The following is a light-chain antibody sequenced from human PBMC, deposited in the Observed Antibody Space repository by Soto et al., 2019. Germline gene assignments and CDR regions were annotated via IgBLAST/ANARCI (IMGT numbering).Light chain of an antibody. J-gene: IGKJ1*01. CDR2: LTS. CDR3: HQRQSWPRT. CDR1: QAVNTR. V-gene: IGKV3-11*01. Sequence: EIVLTQSPATLSAFPGYRVTLSCRASQAVNTRLAWYQHKPGQAPRHLIYLTSNRAAGVPSRFSAWGSETDFTLTISYVQPEDFAVYYCHQRQSWPRTFGQGTKVYIK.